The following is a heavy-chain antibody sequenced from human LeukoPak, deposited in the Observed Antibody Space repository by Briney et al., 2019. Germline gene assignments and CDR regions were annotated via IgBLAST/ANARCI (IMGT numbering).Heavy chain of an antibody. D-gene: IGHD6-19*01. CDR3: ARRSSGWYYYYTAV. CDR2: INHSGST. J-gene: IGHJ6*03. CDR1: GGSFSGYY. V-gene: IGHV4-34*01. Sequence: SSETLSLTCAVYGGSFSGYYWSWIRQPPGKGLEWRGEINHSGSTNYKPSLKRGVTISVETSKKQFSLKISSVTAADTAVYSCARRSSGWYYYYTAVWGKPTSVTISS.